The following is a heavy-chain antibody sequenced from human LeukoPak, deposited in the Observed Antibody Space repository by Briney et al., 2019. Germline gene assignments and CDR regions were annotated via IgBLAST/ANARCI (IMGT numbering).Heavy chain of an antibody. J-gene: IGHJ4*02. Sequence: NPGGSLRLSCAASGFALSSYNMKWVRQAPGKGLEWVSFISTTSTYIYYADSVKGRFTVSRDNSKNLLYLQMDSLRVEDTAVYYCARAGTCSSTSCDGGIGYWGQGTLVTVSS. CDR1: GFALSSYN. CDR3: ARAGTCSSTSCDGGIGY. D-gene: IGHD2-2*01. CDR2: ISTTSTYI. V-gene: IGHV3-21*06.